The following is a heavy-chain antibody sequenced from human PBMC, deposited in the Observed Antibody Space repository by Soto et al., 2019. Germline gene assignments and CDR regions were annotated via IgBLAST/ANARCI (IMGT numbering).Heavy chain of an antibody. V-gene: IGHV3-64D*08. J-gene: IGHJ4*02. D-gene: IGHD3-16*01. CDR1: GFSFSTYI. Sequence: EVQLVESGGGLVQPGGSLRFSCSASGFSFSTYIMSLVRQAPGKGLEYVSAISSNGDNTYYADSVKGRFTISRDNSKKILYRQVSSLGTEDTAVYYCVRAPPSARLGLQFYFDNLGQGTLVTVSS. CDR2: ISSNGDNT. CDR3: VRAPPSARLGLQFYFDN.